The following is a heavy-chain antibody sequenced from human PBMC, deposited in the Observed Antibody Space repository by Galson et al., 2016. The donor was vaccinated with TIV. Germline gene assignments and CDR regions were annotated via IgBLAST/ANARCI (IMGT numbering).Heavy chain of an antibody. V-gene: IGHV3-23*01. Sequence: SLRLSCAGSTLKSSNYAMSWVRQAPGKGLEWVSAISVSGGRTYYADSVKGRFTISRDNSKNTVYLQTNSLRAEDTAVYYCAKGGGYGDVYVDFWGQGTLVTVSS. CDR2: ISVSGGRT. D-gene: IGHD4-17*01. CDR1: TLKSSNYA. CDR3: AKGGGYGDVYVDF. J-gene: IGHJ4*02.